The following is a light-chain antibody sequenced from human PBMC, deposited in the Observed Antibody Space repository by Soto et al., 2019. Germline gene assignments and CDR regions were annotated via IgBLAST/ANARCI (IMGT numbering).Light chain of an antibody. J-gene: IGKJ2*01. Sequence: EIVLTQSPGILSLSPGERATLSCRASQSVSSSYLAWYQQKPGQAPRLLIYGASSRATGVPDRFSGSGSGTDFTLTVSRLEPEDFAVYYCQHYTTSPPAYTFGQGTKLEIK. CDR1: QSVSSSY. CDR2: GAS. CDR3: QHYTTSPPAYT. V-gene: IGKV3-20*01.